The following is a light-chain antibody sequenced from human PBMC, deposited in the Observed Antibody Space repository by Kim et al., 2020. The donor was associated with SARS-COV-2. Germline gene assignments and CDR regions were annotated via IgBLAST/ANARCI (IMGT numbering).Light chain of an antibody. J-gene: IGLJ2*01. Sequence: VAPGQTGSITCSGDKLGDKYACWYQQKPGQSPVLVIYQDSKRPSGIPERFSGSNSGNTATLTISGTQAMDEADYYCQAWDSSTVVFGGGTQLTVL. CDR1: KLGDKY. V-gene: IGLV3-1*01. CDR3: QAWDSSTVV. CDR2: QDS.